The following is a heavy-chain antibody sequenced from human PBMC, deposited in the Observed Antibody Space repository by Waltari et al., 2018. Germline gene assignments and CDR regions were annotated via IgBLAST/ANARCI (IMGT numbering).Heavy chain of an antibody. CDR2: INHSGST. CDR1: GGSFSGDY. CDR3: ARGRGMIAARRRNWFDP. Sequence: QVQLQESGPGLVKPSETLSLTCAVYGGSFSGDYWSWNRPPPGKGLEWIGEINHSGSTNYNPSLKSRVTISVDTSKNQFSLKLSSVTAADTAVYYCARGRGMIAARRRNWFDPWGQGTLVTVSS. J-gene: IGHJ5*02. D-gene: IGHD6-6*01. V-gene: IGHV4-34*01.